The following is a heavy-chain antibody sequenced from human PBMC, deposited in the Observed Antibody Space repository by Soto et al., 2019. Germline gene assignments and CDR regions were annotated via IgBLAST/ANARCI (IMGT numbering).Heavy chain of an antibody. Sequence: SETLSLTCTVSGGSISSGPYSWGRIRQPPGKGLEWIGTFYYSGSTYYNPSLESRVTISVDTSKDQFSLKVSSVTAADTAMYYCARLGGYCSGTSCYGYYGMDVWGQGTTVTVSS. CDR1: GGSISSGPYS. D-gene: IGHD2-2*01. J-gene: IGHJ6*02. V-gene: IGHV4-39*01. CDR3: ARLGGYCSGTSCYGYYGMDV. CDR2: FYYSGST.